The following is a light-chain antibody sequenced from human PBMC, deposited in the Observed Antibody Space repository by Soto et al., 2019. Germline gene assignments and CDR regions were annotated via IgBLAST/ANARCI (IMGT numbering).Light chain of an antibody. CDR3: QELDSYPIT. Sequence: DKQLTQSPSFLSTSVGDRVTITCRASQGISSYLAWYQQKPGKAPNLLIYAASTLQSGVPSRFSGSGSGTEFTLTISSLQPEDFATYYCQELDSYPITFGQGTRLEIK. CDR2: AAS. CDR1: QGISSY. V-gene: IGKV1-9*01. J-gene: IGKJ5*01.